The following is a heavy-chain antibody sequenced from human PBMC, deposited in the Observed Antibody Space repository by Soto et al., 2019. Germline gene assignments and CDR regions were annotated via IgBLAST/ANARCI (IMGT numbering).Heavy chain of an antibody. J-gene: IGHJ4*02. V-gene: IGHV3-48*02. CDR2: ISGTSHNI. CDR3: ARRSNSGYNFFDY. CDR1: GFTLSDYN. D-gene: IGHD3-22*01. Sequence: GGSLRLSCAASGFTLSDYNMNWVRQAPGKGLEWISFISGTSHNIYYADSVKGRFTISRDNAKNSLYLQMNSLRDEDTAMYYCARRSNSGYNFFDYWGQGTLVTVSS.